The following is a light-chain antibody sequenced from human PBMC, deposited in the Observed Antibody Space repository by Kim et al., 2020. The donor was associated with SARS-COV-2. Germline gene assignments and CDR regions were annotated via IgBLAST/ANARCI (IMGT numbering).Light chain of an antibody. CDR3: QQYSSYPWT. CDR1: QSISSW. V-gene: IGKV1-5*01. Sequence: ASVGDRVTITCRASQSISSWLAWYKQKPGKAPSLLIYDASNLESGVPSRFSGSGSGTEFTLTISSLQPDDFATYYCQQYSSYPWTFGQGTKVDIK. J-gene: IGKJ1*01. CDR2: DAS.